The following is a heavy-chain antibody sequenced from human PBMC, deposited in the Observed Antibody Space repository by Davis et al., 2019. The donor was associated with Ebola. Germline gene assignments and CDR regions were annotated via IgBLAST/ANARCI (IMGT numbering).Heavy chain of an antibody. CDR2: IYYSAST. J-gene: IGHJ5*02. CDR3: ARGRLYSAFDP. Sequence: SETLSLTCTVSGGSISSYYWSWIRQPPGKGLAWIVYIYYSASTNYNPSLKSRFTISVDTSKNQFSLNLSSVNAADTAVYYCARGRLYSAFDPWGQGTLVTVSS. D-gene: IGHD2-21*01. V-gene: IGHV4-59*01. CDR1: GGSISSYY.